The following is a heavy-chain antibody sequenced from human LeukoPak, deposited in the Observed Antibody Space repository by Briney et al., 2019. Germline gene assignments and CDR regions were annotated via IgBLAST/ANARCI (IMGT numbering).Heavy chain of an antibody. D-gene: IGHD6-13*01. V-gene: IGHV4-59*01. Sequence: SETLSLTCTVSGGSISSYYWSWIRQPPGKGLEWIGYIYYNGSTNYNPSLKSRVTISVDTSKNQFSLKLSSVTAADTAVYYCARVGSSSWTYFDYWGQGTLVTVSS. CDR1: GGSISSYY. CDR3: ARVGSSSWTYFDY. J-gene: IGHJ4*02. CDR2: IYYNGST.